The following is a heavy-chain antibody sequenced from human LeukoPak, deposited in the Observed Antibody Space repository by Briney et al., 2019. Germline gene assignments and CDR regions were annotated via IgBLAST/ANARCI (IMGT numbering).Heavy chain of an antibody. D-gene: IGHD4-11*01. J-gene: IGHJ4*02. CDR2: IKQDGREK. Sequence: QAWGFLRLCCAASGFTFSCYWMGWGRQAPGEGVGWGANIKQDGREKYYVDSVKGRFTISRDNAKNSLYLQMNSLRAEDTAVYYCARGYGNYGYWGQGTLVTVSS. CDR3: ARGYGNYGY. V-gene: IGHV3-7*01. CDR1: GFTFSCYW.